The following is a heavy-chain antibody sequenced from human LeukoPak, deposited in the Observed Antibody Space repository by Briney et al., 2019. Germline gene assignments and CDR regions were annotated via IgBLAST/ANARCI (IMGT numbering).Heavy chain of an antibody. J-gene: IGHJ4*02. V-gene: IGHV4-34*01. CDR3: AYVGRNYYFDY. CDR2: IYYSGST. CDR1: GGSFSGYC. D-gene: IGHD4-23*01. Sequence: SETLSLTCAVYGGSFSGYCWGWIRQPPGKGLEWIGSIYYSGSTYYNPSLKSRVTISVDTSKTQFSLKLSSVTAADTAVYYCAYVGRNYYFDYWGQGTLVTVSS.